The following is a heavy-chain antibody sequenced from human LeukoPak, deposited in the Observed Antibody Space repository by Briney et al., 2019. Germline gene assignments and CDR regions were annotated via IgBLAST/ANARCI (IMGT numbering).Heavy chain of an antibody. J-gene: IGHJ4*02. V-gene: IGHV3-53*05. CDR2: IYSGGST. CDR3: AKDQQGGAGSGRFDY. CDR1: GFTVSSNY. D-gene: IGHD3-10*01. Sequence: GSLRLSCAASGFTVSSNYMSWVRQAPGKGLEWVSVIYSGGSTYYADSVKGRFTISRDISKNTFYLQVSSLTADDAALYYCAKDQQGGAGSGRFDYWGQGTLVTVSS.